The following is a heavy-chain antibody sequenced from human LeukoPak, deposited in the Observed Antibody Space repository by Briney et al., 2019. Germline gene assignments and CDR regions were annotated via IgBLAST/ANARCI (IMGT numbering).Heavy chain of an antibody. Sequence: GGSLRLSCAASGFTFDDYTMHWVRQAPGKGLEWVSLISRDGGTTYYSDSVEGRFTISRDNSKNSLYLQMNSLRTEDTALYYCAKDIGYSGYDGVYWGQGTLVTVSS. CDR3: AKDIGYSGYDGVY. V-gene: IGHV3-43*01. CDR1: GFTFDDYT. CDR2: ISRDGGTT. D-gene: IGHD5-12*01. J-gene: IGHJ4*02.